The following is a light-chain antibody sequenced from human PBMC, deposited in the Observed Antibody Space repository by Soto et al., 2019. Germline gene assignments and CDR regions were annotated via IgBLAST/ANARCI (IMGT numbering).Light chain of an antibody. CDR2: AAS. Sequence: DIQMTQSPSSLSASVGDRVTITCRASQGIRNYLAWYQQKPGKVPKLLIYAASTLQSGVPSRFSGSGSGTDFTLPISSLQPEDVATYYCQKYNSALFTFGPGTKVDIK. CDR1: QGIRNY. V-gene: IGKV1-27*01. J-gene: IGKJ3*01. CDR3: QKYNSALFT.